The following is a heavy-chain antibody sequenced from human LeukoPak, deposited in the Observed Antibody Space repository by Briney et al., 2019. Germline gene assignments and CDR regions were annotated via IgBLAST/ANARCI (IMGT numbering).Heavy chain of an antibody. D-gene: IGHD1-26*01. CDR1: GGSISGSRYY. Sequence: PSETLSLTCTVSGGSISGSRYYWGWIRQPPGKGLEWIASIFYSGSTYYNPSLKSRLTISVDTSKNQFSLKLSSVTAADTAVYYCARTIYSGSYSYSHTYFDYWGQGTLVTVSS. V-gene: IGHV4-39*01. CDR2: IFYSGST. J-gene: IGHJ4*02. CDR3: ARTIYSGSYSYSHTYFDY.